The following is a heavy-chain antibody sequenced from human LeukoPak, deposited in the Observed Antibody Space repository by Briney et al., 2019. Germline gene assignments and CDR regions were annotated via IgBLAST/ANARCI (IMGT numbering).Heavy chain of an antibody. CDR2: IRSKANSYAT. Sequence: PGGSLRLSCAASGFTFSGSAVHWVRQASGKGLEWVGRIRSKANSYATAYAASVKGRFTISRDDSKNTAYLQMNSLRTEDTAVYYCTRPSSSGWYPNAFDIWGQGTMVTVSS. D-gene: IGHD6-19*01. J-gene: IGHJ3*02. V-gene: IGHV3-73*01. CDR3: TRPSSSGWYPNAFDI. CDR1: GFTFSGSA.